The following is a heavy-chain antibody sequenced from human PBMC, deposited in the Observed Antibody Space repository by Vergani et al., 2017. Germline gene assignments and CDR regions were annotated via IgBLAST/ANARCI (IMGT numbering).Heavy chain of an antibody. CDR2: IHTSGRT. D-gene: IGHD2-15*01. J-gene: IGHJ4*02. Sequence: QVQLQESGPGLVKPSQTLSLTCTVSGGSINSHNYYWSWIRQPAGKGLEWIARIHTSGRTKYNPSLKSRVSMSEDTSKNQFSLNLTSVSTADTAVYFCARGTCLVGSCYKPHFDYWGQGILVTVSS. V-gene: IGHV4-61*02. CDR1: GGSINSHNYY. CDR3: ARGTCLVGSCYKPHFDY.